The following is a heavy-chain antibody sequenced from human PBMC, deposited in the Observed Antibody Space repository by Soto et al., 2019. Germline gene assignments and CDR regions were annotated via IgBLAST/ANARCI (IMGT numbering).Heavy chain of an antibody. Sequence: PGGSLRLSCAASGFTFSSYSMNWVRQAPGKGLEWVSYISSSSSTIYYADSVKGRFTISRDNAKNSLYLQMNSLRAEDTAVYYCARLAGVNPDDYWGQGTLVTVSS. J-gene: IGHJ4*02. CDR1: GFTFSSYS. CDR2: ISSSSSTI. D-gene: IGHD3-10*01. V-gene: IGHV3-48*01. CDR3: ARLAGVNPDDY.